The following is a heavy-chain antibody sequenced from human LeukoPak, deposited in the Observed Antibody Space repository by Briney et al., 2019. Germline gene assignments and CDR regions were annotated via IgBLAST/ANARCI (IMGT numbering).Heavy chain of an antibody. CDR1: GFTFSSYA. CDR2: ISYDGSNK. Sequence: GGSLRLSCAASGFTFSSYAMHRVRQAPGKGLEWVAVISYDGSNKYYADSVKGRFTISRDNSKNTLYLQMNSLRAEDTAVYYCARGPDYSSGYYDWGQGTLVTVSS. J-gene: IGHJ4*02. V-gene: IGHV3-30-3*01. D-gene: IGHD3-22*01. CDR3: ARGPDYSSGYYD.